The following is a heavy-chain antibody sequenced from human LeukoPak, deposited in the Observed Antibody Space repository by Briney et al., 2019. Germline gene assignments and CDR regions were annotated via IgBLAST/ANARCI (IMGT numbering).Heavy chain of an antibody. V-gene: IGHV1-2*02. J-gene: IGHJ3*02. D-gene: IGHD3-22*01. CDR1: GYTFTGYY. CDR3: ARAADYYDSSPQAFDI. CDR2: INPNSGGT. Sequence: ASVKVSCKASGYTFTGYYMHWVRQAPGQGLEWMGWINPNSGGTNYAQKFQGRVTMTRDTSISTAYMELSRLRSDDTAVYYCARAADYYDSSPQAFDIWGQGTMVTVSS.